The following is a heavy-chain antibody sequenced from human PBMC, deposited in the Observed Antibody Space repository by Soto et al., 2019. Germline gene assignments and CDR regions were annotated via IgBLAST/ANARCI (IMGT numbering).Heavy chain of an antibody. D-gene: IGHD3-22*01. J-gene: IGHJ4*02. CDR2: IYYSGST. Sequence: SETLSLTCTVSGGSISSYYWSWIRQPPGKGLEWIGYIYYSGSTNYNPSLKSRVTISVDTSKNQFSLKLSSVTAADTAVYYCARSPYYYDSSGYYFDYWGQGTLVTVS. V-gene: IGHV4-59*01. CDR3: ARSPYYYDSSGYYFDY. CDR1: GGSISSYY.